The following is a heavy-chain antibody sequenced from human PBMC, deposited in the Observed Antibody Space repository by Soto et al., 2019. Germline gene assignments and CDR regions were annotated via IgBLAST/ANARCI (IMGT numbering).Heavy chain of an antibody. D-gene: IGHD2-15*01. Sequence: SETLSLTCTVSGGSARSGSYYLSWIRQHPGKGLEWIGYIYYRGSTNYNHSLRSRVTISVDTSKNQFSLKLSSVTAADPAVYYCLREDCGGGSCYSYS. J-gene: IGHJ5*01. V-gene: IGHV4-61*01. CDR2: IYYRGST. CDR1: GGSARSGSYY. CDR3: LREDCGGGSCYSYS.